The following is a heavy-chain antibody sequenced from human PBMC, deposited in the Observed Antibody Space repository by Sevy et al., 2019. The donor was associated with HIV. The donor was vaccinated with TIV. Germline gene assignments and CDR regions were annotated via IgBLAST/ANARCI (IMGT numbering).Heavy chain of an antibody. J-gene: IGHJ3*02. CDR1: GYSFTGYW. CDR2: IYPGDSDT. V-gene: IGHV5-51*01. CDR3: AGRRGGDKGAFDM. Sequence: GESLKISCKGSGYSFTGYWIGWVRQMPGKGLEWMGIIYPGDSDTRYSPSFQGQVTISADKSISTAYLQWSSVKASDTAIYYCAGRRGGDKGAFDMWGQGTMVTVSS. D-gene: IGHD3-16*01.